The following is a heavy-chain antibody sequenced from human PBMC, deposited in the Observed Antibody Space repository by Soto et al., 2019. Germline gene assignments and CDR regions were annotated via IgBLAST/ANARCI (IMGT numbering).Heavy chain of an antibody. D-gene: IGHD3-22*01. V-gene: IGHV4-30-4*01. CDR1: GATIRGCDYY. CDR3: ARATYDSSTYYLDY. CDR2: IYYTGNT. J-gene: IGHJ4*02. Sequence: QVQLQESGPGLVKPSQTLSLTCTVSGATIRGCDYYWTWIRQPPGKGLEWIGSIYYTGNTYSNPSLESRLSISVDTSNNQFALRLTSVTAPDTAIYYCARATYDSSTYYLDYWGQGTLVTVSS.